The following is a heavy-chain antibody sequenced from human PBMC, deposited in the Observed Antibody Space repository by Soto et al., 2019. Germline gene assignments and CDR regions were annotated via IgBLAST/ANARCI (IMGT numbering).Heavy chain of an antibody. CDR2: ISGYNGDT. J-gene: IGHJ6*02. V-gene: IGHV1-18*01. CDR1: GYTFTRYG. CDR3: AKNGQPPYYYYGLDV. Sequence: QGHLVQSGAEVKKPGTSVKVSCKASGYTFTRYGISWVRQAPGQGLEWMGRISGYNGDTNYAQNLQGRVTMTIDTSTSTAYMELRSLTSDDTAVYYCAKNGQPPYYYYGLDVWGQGTTVTVSS. D-gene: IGHD2-8*01.